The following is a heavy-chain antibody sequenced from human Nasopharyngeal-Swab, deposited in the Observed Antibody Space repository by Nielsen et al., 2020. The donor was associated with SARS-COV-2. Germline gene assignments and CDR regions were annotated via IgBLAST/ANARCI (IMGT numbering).Heavy chain of an antibody. CDR3: ARAPDSSSWYISIDWVDP. J-gene: IGHJ5*02. V-gene: IGHV1-18*01. Sequence: VGQAPGQGLEWMGWISAYNGNTNYAQKLQGRVTMTTDTSTSTAYMELRSLRSDDTAVYYCARAPDSSSWYISIDWVDPWGQGTLVTVSS. D-gene: IGHD6-13*01. CDR2: ISAYNGNT.